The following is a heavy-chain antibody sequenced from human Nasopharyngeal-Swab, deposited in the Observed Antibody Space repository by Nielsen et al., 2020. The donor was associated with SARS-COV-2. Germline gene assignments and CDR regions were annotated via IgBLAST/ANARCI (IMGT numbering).Heavy chain of an antibody. D-gene: IGHD6-13*01. CDR3: ARLYSSSWYKYNWFDP. J-gene: IGHJ5*02. CDR2: IYYSGST. V-gene: IGHV4-39*07. Sequence: WIRQPPGKGLEWIGSIYYSGSTYYNPSLKSRVTISVDTSENQFSLKLSSVTAADTAVYYCARLYSSSWYKYNWFDPWGQGTLVTVSS.